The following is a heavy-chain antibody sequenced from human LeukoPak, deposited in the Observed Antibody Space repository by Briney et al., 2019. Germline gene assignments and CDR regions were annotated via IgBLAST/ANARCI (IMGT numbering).Heavy chain of an antibody. Sequence: GGSLRLSCAASGFTVSSNYMSWVRQAPGKGLEWVSVIYSGGSTYYADSVKGRFTISRDNSKSTLYLQMNSLRAEDTAVYYCAREAYYYDSSGYYFGYGMDVWGQGTTVTVSS. V-gene: IGHV3-53*01. CDR3: AREAYYYDSSGYYFGYGMDV. J-gene: IGHJ6*02. D-gene: IGHD3-22*01. CDR2: IYSGGST. CDR1: GFTVSSNY.